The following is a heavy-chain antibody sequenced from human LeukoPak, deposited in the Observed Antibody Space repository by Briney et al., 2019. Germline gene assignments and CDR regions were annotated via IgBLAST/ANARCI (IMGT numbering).Heavy chain of an antibody. CDR2: IGAYNGNT. V-gene: IGHV1-18*01. CDR3: ARGFVNRWQQLGSY. J-gene: IGHJ4*02. Sequence: GASVKVSCKASGYTFTSYGINWVRQAPGQGLEWMGWIGAYNGNTNYAQKVQGRVTMTTDTSTSTAYMELSRLRSDDTAVYYCARGFVNRWQQLGSYWGQGTLVTVSS. D-gene: IGHD6-13*01. CDR1: GYTFTSYG.